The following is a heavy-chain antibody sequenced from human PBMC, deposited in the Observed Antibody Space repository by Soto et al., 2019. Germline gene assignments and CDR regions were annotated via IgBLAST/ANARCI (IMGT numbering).Heavy chain of an antibody. V-gene: IGHV6-1*01. CDR2: TFYRSQWKS. CDR3: SRDCITSLNGGRGMAV. D-gene: IGHD1-1*01. J-gene: IGHJ6*02. Sequence: QVQLQQSGPGLVKPSETLSLTCVVSGDSVSSNTATWNWIRQSPSRGHAWLGRTFYRSQWKSEYAISGSGRITNNADSSKNQFSLRLNSVTPEDTSVYYGSRDCITSLNGGRGMAVWGPGTTVTVSS. CDR1: GDSVSSNTAT.